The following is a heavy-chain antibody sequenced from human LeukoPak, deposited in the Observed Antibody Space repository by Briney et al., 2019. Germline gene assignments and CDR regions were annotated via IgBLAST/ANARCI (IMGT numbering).Heavy chain of an antibody. CDR1: GFTFSSYA. V-gene: IGHV3-30*02. CDR3: AKQGSGSYRLDY. J-gene: IGHJ4*02. CDR2: IRYDGSNK. D-gene: IGHD1-26*01. Sequence: PGGSLRLSCAASGFTFSSYAMSWVRQAPGKGLDWVAFIRYDGSNKYYADSVKGRFTISRDNSKNTLYLQMNSLRAEDTAVYYCAKQGSGSYRLDYWGQGTLVTVSS.